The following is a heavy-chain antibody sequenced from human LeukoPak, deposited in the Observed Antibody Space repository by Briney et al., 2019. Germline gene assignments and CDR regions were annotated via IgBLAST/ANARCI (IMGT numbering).Heavy chain of an antibody. J-gene: IGHJ4*02. V-gene: IGHV4-59*08. Sequence: PSETLSLTCTVSGGSISSYYWSWIRQPPGKGLEWIGYIYYSGSTNYNPSLKSRVTISVDTSKNQFSLKLSSVTAADTAVYYCARLNTVVTFGIGPQDYFDYWGQGTLVTVSS. D-gene: IGHD4-23*01. CDR3: ARLNTVVTFGIGPQDYFDY. CDR1: GGSISSYY. CDR2: IYYSGST.